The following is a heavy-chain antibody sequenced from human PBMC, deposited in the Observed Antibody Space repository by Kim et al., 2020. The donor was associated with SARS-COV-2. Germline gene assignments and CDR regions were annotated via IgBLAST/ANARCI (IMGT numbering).Heavy chain of an antibody. CDR3: AREGLGLNWFDP. Sequence: YYTPSLKSRVTISVDTSKNQFSLKLSSVTAADTAVYYCAREGLGLNWFDPWGQGTLVTVSS. J-gene: IGHJ5*02. V-gene: IGHV4-39*02. D-gene: IGHD3-16*01.